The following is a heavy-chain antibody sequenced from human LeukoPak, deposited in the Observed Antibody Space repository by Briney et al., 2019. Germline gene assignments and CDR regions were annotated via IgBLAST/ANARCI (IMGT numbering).Heavy chain of an antibody. CDR1: GFTFSNFW. J-gene: IGHJ4*02. CDR3: ARGDDFSGDH. CDR2: IHPEGNEK. V-gene: IGHV3-7*04. Sequence: GGSLRLSCAVSGFTFSNFWMSWVRQAPGRGLEWVANIHPEGNEKYHVESVKGRFTISRDNAKNSLFLQMNGLRVEDTAVYYCARGDDFSGDHWGQGTLVTISS. D-gene: IGHD1-1*01.